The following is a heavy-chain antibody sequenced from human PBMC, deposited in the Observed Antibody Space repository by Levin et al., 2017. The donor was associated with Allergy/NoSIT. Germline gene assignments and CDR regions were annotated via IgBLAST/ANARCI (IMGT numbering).Heavy chain of an antibody. CDR1: GFTFSDYY. CDR3: ARRRGGGKVAVAYY. D-gene: IGHD6-19*01. V-gene: IGHV3-11*01. J-gene: IGHJ4*02. CDR2: ISSSGSTI. Sequence: PGESLKISCAASGFTFSDYYMSWIRQAPGKGLEWVSYISSSGSTIYYADSVKGRFTISRDNAKNSLYLQMNSLRAEDTAVYYCARRRGGGKVAVAYYWGQGTLVTVSS.